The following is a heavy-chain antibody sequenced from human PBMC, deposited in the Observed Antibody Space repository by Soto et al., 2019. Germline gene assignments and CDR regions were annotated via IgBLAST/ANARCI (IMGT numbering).Heavy chain of an antibody. J-gene: IGHJ4*02. D-gene: IGHD3-3*01. CDR1: GGSISNYY. Sequence: QVQLQESGPGLVKPSETLSLTCTVSGGSISNYYWSWIRQPPGKGLEWIGYIHYSGSTKYNPSLKSRVTISADTSQNQFSLKLSSVTAADTAVYYCARGHYDFWSGYFATIDYWGQGTLVTVS. CDR2: IHYSGST. V-gene: IGHV4-59*08. CDR3: ARGHYDFWSGYFATIDY.